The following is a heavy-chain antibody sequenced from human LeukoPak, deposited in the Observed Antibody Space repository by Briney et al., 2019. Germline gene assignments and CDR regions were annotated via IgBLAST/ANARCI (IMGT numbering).Heavy chain of an antibody. CDR1: GFTFSSYG. D-gene: IGHD6-6*01. J-gene: IGHJ5*02. V-gene: IGHV3-21*01. CDR3: ARGEILAARRESGKNWFDP. Sequence: GGSLRLSCAASGFTFSSYGMNWVRQAPGKGLEWVSSISSSSSYIYYADSVQGRFTITRDNAKNSLYLQMNSLRAEDTAVYYCARGEILAARRESGKNWFDPWGQGTLVTVSS. CDR2: ISSSSSYI.